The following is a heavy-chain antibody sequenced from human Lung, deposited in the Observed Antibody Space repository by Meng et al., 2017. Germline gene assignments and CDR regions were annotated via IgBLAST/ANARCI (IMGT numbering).Heavy chain of an antibody. Sequence: QVQLVQSGAEVKMLGSPVKVACKTSGGSFSTHTFSWVRQAPGQGLEWMGGLIAVFDKTKAAPRFQDRVTFTADESTSTAYMELSSLTFDDTAVYFCARGRRNEPLFDYWGQGTLVTVSS. J-gene: IGHJ4*02. D-gene: IGHD1-14*01. CDR2: LIAVFDKT. V-gene: IGHV1-69*13. CDR1: GGSFSTHT. CDR3: ARGRRNEPLFDY.